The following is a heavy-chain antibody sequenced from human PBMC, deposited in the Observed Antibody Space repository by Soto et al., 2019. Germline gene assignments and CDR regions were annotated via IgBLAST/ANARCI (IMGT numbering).Heavy chain of an antibody. CDR3: TRDLSNLTVLRFLEWLPLDV. CDR1: GFTFGDYA. Sequence: GGSLRLSCTASGFTFGDYAMSWFRQAPGKGLEWVGFIRSKAYGGTTEYAASVKGRFTISRDDSKSIAYLQMNSLKTEDTAVYYCTRDLSNLTVLRFLEWLPLDVWGKGTTVTVSS. J-gene: IGHJ6*04. V-gene: IGHV3-49*03. CDR2: IRSKAYGGTT. D-gene: IGHD3-3*01.